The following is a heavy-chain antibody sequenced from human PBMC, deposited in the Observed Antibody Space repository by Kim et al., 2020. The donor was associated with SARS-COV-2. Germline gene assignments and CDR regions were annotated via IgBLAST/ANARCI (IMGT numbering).Heavy chain of an antibody. Sequence: ASVKVSCKASGYTFTSYAMNWVRQAPGQGLEWMGWINTNTGNPTYAQGFTGRFVFSLDTSVSTAYLQISSLKAEDTAVYYCGRDRYSYGLNWFDPWGQGTLVTVSS. CDR3: GRDRYSYGLNWFDP. CDR1: GYTFTSYA. CDR2: INTNTGNP. V-gene: IGHV7-4-1*02. D-gene: IGHD5-18*01. J-gene: IGHJ5*02.